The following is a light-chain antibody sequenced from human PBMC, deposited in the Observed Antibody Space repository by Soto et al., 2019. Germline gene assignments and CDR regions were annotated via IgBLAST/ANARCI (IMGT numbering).Light chain of an antibody. CDR3: SSYTTSSTL. V-gene: IGLV2-14*03. J-gene: IGLJ2*01. CDR1: SSDIGGHNY. Sequence: QSALTQPASVSWSPGQSITLSCTVTSSDIGGHNYVSWYQQHPGKAPQLMIYDVTNGPSGVCNRVSVSKSGNTASLTISGLEAEGEADYYFSSYTTSSTLFVGGTKLTVL. CDR2: DVT.